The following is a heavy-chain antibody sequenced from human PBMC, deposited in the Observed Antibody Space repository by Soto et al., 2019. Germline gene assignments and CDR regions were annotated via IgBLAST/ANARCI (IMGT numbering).Heavy chain of an antibody. J-gene: IGHJ4*02. CDR2: ISWDGGST. D-gene: IGHD3-10*01. CDR1: GFTFDDYT. CDR3: AKDQNGYGSGSFDY. V-gene: IGHV3-43*01. Sequence: EVQLVESGGVVVQPGGSLRLSCAASGFTFDDYTMHWVRQAPGKGLEGVSLISWDGGSTYYADSVKGRFTISRDNSKNSLYLQMNSLRTEDTALYYCAKDQNGYGSGSFDYWGQGTLVTVSS.